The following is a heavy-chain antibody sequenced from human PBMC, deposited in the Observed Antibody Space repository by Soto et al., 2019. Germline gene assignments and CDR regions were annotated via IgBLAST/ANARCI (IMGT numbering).Heavy chain of an antibody. Sequence: GGSLRLSCAASGFTFSSYGMHWVRQAPGKGLEWVAVISYDGSNKYYADSVKGRFTISRDNSKNTLYLQMNSLRAEDTAVYYCAKDSRVAAAGDYYYGMDVWGQGTTVTVSS. V-gene: IGHV3-30*18. CDR2: ISYDGSNK. CDR1: GFTFSSYG. CDR3: AKDSRVAAAGDYYYGMDV. J-gene: IGHJ6*02. D-gene: IGHD6-13*01.